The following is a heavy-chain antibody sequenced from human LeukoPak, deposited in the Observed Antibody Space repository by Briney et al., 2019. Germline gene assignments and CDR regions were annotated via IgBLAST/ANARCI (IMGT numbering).Heavy chain of an antibody. CDR1: GFTFSSYT. V-gene: IGHV3-21*04. Sequence: GGSLRLSCAASGFTFSSYTMNWVRQAPGKGLGWVSIISSGSSYIHYADSVKGRFTISRDNAKNSLYLQMNSLRAEDTAVYYCARSPRLRLGDDAFDIWGQGTMVTVSS. J-gene: IGHJ3*02. D-gene: IGHD4-11*01. CDR2: ISSGSSYI. CDR3: ARSPRLRLGDDAFDI.